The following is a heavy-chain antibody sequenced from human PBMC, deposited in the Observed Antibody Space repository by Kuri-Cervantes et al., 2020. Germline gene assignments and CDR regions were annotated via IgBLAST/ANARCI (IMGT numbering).Heavy chain of an antibody. CDR1: GGTFSSYA. CDR2: INPNSGGT. D-gene: IGHD3/OR15-3a*01. J-gene: IGHJ4*02. Sequence: ASVKVSCKASGGTFSSYAISWVRQAPGQGLEWMGWINPNSGGTNYAQKFQGWVTMTRDTSISTAYMELSRLRSDDMAVYYCARRYLDGGADYWGQGTLVTVSS. V-gene: IGHV1-2*04. CDR3: ARRYLDGGADY.